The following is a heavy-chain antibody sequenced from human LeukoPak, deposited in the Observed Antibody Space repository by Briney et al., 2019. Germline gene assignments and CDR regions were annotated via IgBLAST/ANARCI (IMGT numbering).Heavy chain of an antibody. J-gene: IGHJ4*02. CDR3: ARVLYPFYCDC. D-gene: IGHD5/OR15-5a*01. CDR1: GFTFDDYA. Sequence: GGSLRLSCAASGFTFDDYAMHWVRQAPGKGLGWVSGISWNSGSIGYADSVKGRFTISRDNAKNSLYLQMNNLRAEDTALYYCARVLYPFYCDCWGQGTLVTVSS. V-gene: IGHV3-9*01. CDR2: ISWNSGSI.